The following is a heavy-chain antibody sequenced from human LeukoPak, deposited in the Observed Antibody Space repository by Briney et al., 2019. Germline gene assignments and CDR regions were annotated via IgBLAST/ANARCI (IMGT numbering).Heavy chain of an antibody. D-gene: IGHD6-13*01. CDR3: ARWLAAGRLSYYYYMDV. CDR2: IYTSGST. V-gene: IGHV4-4*07. CDR1: GGSISSYY. Sequence: PSETLSLTCTVSGGSISSYYWSWLRQPAGKGLEWIGRIYTSGSTNYNPSLKSRVTISVDTSKNQFSLKLSSVTAADTAVYYCARWLAAGRLSYYYYMDVWGKGTTVTISS. J-gene: IGHJ6*03.